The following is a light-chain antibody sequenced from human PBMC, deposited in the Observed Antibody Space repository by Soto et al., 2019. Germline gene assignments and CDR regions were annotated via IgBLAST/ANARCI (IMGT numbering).Light chain of an antibody. CDR1: QSVSSSY. CDR3: QQYNYWPT. Sequence: EIVLTQSPGTLSLSPGERATLSCRASQSVSSSYLAWYQQKPGQPPRLLIYGASSRATGIPDRFSGSGSGTDFTLTISRLEPEDFAVFYCQQYNYWPTFGQGTKVDIK. J-gene: IGKJ1*01. CDR2: GAS. V-gene: IGKV3-20*01.